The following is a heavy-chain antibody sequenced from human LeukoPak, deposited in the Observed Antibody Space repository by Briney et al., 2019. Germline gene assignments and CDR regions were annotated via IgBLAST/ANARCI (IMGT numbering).Heavy chain of an antibody. Sequence: ASVKVSCKVSGYTLTELSMHWVRQAPGKGLEWMGGFDPEDGETIYAQKFQGRVTMTEDTSTDTAYMELSSLRSEDTAVYYCATMSSMVRGAIGAFDIWGQGTMVTVSS. CDR1: GYTLTELS. D-gene: IGHD3-10*01. J-gene: IGHJ3*02. V-gene: IGHV1-24*01. CDR2: FDPEDGET. CDR3: ATMSSMVRGAIGAFDI.